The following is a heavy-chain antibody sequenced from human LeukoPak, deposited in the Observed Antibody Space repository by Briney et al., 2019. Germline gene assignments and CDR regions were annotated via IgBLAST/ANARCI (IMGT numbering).Heavy chain of an antibody. D-gene: IGHD5-12*01. CDR3: ARGWWLPWRDFDY. J-gene: IGHJ4*02. CDR2: ISSSGSTI. CDR1: GFTFGDYY. V-gene: IGHV3-11*01. Sequence: GGSLRLSCAASGFTFGDYYMSWIRQAPGKGLEWVSYISSSGSTIYYADSVKGRFTISRDNAKNSLYLQMNSLRAEDTAVYYCARGWWLPWRDFDYWGQGTLVTVSS.